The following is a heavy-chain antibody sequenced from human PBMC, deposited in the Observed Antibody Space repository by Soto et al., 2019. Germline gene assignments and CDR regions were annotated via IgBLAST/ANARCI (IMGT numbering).Heavy chain of an antibody. CDR3: ARDRARYSSSWDYFDY. CDR2: IWYDGSNK. Sequence: QVQLVESGGGVVQPGRSLRLSCAASGFTFSSYGMHWVRQAPGKGLEWVAVIWYDGSNKYYADSVKGRFTISRDNSKNTLYLQMNSVRAEDTGVYYCARDRARYSSSWDYFDYWGQGTLVTVSS. D-gene: IGHD6-13*01. CDR1: GFTFSSYG. J-gene: IGHJ4*02. V-gene: IGHV3-33*01.